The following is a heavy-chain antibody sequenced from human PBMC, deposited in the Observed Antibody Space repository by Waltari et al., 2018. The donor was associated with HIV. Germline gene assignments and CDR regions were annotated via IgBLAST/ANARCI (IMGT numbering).Heavy chain of an antibody. V-gene: IGHV4-39*01. CDR2: IYYRGST. D-gene: IGHD5-12*01. J-gene: IGHJ4*02. CDR3: ASHNVEMATFDY. CDR1: GGSISSSSYY. Sequence: QLQLQESGPGLVKPSETLSLTCTVSGGSISSSSYYWGWIRQPPGKGLEWIGSIYYRGSTYYNPSLKSRVTISVDTSKNQFSLKLSSVTAADTAVYYCASHNVEMATFDYWGQGTLVTVSS.